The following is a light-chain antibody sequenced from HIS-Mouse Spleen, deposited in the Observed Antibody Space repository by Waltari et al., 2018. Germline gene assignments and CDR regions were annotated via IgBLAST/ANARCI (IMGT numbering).Light chain of an antibody. J-gene: IGLJ2*01. Sequence: QPALTQPASVSGPPGQSFTIFCPGTSSDVGVYNFVSWYQQHPGKAPKLMIYDVSNRPSGVSNRFSGSKSGNTASLTISGLQAEDEADYYCSSYTSSSFNVVFGGGTKLTVL. CDR1: SSDVGVYNF. CDR2: DVS. CDR3: SSYTSSSFNVV. V-gene: IGLV2-14*03.